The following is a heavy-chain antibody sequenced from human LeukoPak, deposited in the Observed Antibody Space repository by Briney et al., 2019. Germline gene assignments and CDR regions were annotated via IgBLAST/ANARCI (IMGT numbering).Heavy chain of an antibody. CDR2: ISSISSII. V-gene: IGHV3-48*01. CDR3: TRSRPGTEAGQPNFDY. D-gene: IGHD6-13*01. CDR1: GFTFSTYS. J-gene: IGHJ4*02. Sequence: PEGSLRLSCAASGFTFSTYSMSWVRQAPGKGLEWVSYISSISSIIYYADSVKGRFTISRDNARNSLYLQMNSLRAEDTAVYYCTRSRPGTEAGQPNFDYWGQGTLVTVSS.